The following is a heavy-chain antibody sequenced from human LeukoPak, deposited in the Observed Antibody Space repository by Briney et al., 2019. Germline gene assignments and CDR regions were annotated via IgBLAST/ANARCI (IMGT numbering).Heavy chain of an antibody. J-gene: IGHJ3*02. D-gene: IGHD4-17*01. Sequence: SETLSLTCAVYGGPFSGYYWSWIRQPPGKGLEWIGEINHSGSTNYNPSLKSRVTISVDTSKNQFSLKLSSVTAADTAVYYCARGGDYVGDAFDIWGQGTMVTVSS. CDR3: ARGGDYVGDAFDI. CDR1: GGPFSGYY. V-gene: IGHV4-34*01. CDR2: INHSGST.